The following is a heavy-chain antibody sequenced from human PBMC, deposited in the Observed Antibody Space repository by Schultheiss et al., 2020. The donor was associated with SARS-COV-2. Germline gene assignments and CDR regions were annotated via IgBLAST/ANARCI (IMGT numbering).Heavy chain of an antibody. CDR1: GGSISSYY. J-gene: IGHJ4*02. D-gene: IGHD4-23*01. CDR2: IYTSGST. Sequence: SETLSLTCTVSGGSISSYYWSWIRQPAGKGLEWIGRIYTSGSTYYNPSLKSRVTISLDTSKNQFSLKLSSVTAADTALYYCAKDIIPTGGNVIDYWGQGTLVTVSS. CDR3: AKDIIPTGGNVIDY. V-gene: IGHV4-4*07.